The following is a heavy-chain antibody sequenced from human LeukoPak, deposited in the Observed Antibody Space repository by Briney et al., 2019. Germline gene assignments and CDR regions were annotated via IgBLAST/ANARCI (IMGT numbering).Heavy chain of an antibody. CDR2: ISFDGVGK. V-gene: IGHV3-30*04. CDR3: AKERQSSGYFDS. J-gene: IGHJ4*02. D-gene: IGHD3-10*01. Sequence: GRSLTLSCAASGFTFSDYAMHWVRQAPGKGLEWVAVISFDGVGKYYVDSVKGRFIISRDNSENTLFLHMSSLRTEDTAVYYCAKERQSSGYFDSWGQGALVTVSS. CDR1: GFTFSDYA.